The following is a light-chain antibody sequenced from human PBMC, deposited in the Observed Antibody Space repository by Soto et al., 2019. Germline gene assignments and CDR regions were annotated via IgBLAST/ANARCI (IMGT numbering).Light chain of an antibody. V-gene: IGLV3-21*02. J-gene: IGLJ1*01. CDR3: QVWDVSTVHYV. CDR1: NIGSKT. Sequence: SYALTWPRSMSVAPGRTARSACGGNNIGSKTVHWYQQKAGQAPVLVVYDDSDRPSGMPERFSGSNSGNTATLTISRVEAGDEADYYCQVWDVSTVHYVFGTGTKVTV. CDR2: DDS.